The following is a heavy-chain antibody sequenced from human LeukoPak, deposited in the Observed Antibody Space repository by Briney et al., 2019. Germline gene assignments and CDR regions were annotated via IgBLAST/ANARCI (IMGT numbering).Heavy chain of an antibody. D-gene: IGHD1-14*01. CDR3: ARSNPTPDYWYFDL. V-gene: IGHV4-59*01. CDR2: IYYSGST. CDR1: GGSISSYY. Sequence: SETLSHTCTVSGGSISSYYWSWIRQPPGKGLEWIGYIYYSGSTNYNPSLKSRVTISVDTSKNQFSLKLSSVTAADTAVYYCARSNPTPDYWYFDLWGRGTLVTVSS. J-gene: IGHJ2*01.